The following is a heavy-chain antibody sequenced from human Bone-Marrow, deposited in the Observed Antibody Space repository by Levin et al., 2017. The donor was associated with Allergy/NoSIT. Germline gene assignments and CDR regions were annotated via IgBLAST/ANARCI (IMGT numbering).Heavy chain of an antibody. CDR1: GFTFSSYA. CDR2: ISGSGGST. Sequence: SCAASGFTFSSYAMSWVRQAPGKGLEWVSAISGSGGSTYYADSVKGRFTISRDNSKNTLYLQMNSLRAEDTAVYYCAKGSTVTTFVYGMDVWGQGTTVTVSS. J-gene: IGHJ6*02. CDR3: AKGSTVTTFVYGMDV. V-gene: IGHV3-23*01. D-gene: IGHD4-17*01.